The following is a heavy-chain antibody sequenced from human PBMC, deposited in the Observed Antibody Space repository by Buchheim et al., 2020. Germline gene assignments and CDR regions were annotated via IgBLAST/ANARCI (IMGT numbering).Heavy chain of an antibody. D-gene: IGHD3-16*02. J-gene: IGHJ4*02. Sequence: QLQLQESGSGLVKPSQTLSLTCAVSGGSISSGGYSWSWIRQPPGKGLEWIGYIYHSGSTYYNPSLKSRVTISVDRSKNQFSLKLSSVTAADTAVYYCARGRYDYVWGSYRPTLHYFDYWGQGTL. CDR3: ARGRYDYVWGSYRPTLHYFDY. V-gene: IGHV4-30-2*01. CDR2: IYHSGST. CDR1: GGSISSGGYS.